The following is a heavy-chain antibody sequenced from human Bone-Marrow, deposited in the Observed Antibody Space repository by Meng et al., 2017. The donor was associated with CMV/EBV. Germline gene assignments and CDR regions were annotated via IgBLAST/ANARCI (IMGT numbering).Heavy chain of an antibody. D-gene: IGHD2-21*01. Sequence: SETLSLTCTVSGASISSHYYNWIRQSPGKGLEWIGYVYSYGNTNYNPSLKSRVTMSADTSKNQFSLKLTSVTAAGTAVYYCVTARPFAVFTDWGQGALVTVSS. V-gene: IGHV4-59*11. J-gene: IGHJ4*02. CDR1: GASISSHY. CDR2: VYSYGNT. CDR3: VTARPFAVFTD.